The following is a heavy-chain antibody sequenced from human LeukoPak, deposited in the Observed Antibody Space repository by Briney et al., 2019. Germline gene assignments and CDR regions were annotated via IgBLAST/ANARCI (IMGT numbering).Heavy chain of an antibody. CDR3: AREGKTVTTGWFGWFDP. Sequence: GSSVKVSCKASGGTFSSYAISWVRQAPGQGLEWMGGIIPIFGTANYAQKFQGRVTITTDESTSTAYMELSSLRSEDTAMYYCAREGKTVTTGWFGWFDPWGQGTLVTVSS. D-gene: IGHD4-17*01. CDR2: IIPIFGTA. J-gene: IGHJ5*02. V-gene: IGHV1-69*05. CDR1: GGTFSSYA.